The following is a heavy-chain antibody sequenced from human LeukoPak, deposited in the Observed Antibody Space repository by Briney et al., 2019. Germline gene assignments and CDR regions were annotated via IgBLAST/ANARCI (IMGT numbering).Heavy chain of an antibody. D-gene: IGHD3-10*01. CDR2: MYSSGST. Sequence: SETLSLTCAVYGGSFSGYYWSWIRQPAGKGLEWIGRMYSSGSTTYNPSLKSRVTISVDTSKNQFSLKLSSVTAADTAVYYCASSLSLLWFGEDLSFDPWGQGTLVTVSS. CDR1: GGSFSGYY. J-gene: IGHJ5*02. V-gene: IGHV4-59*10. CDR3: ASSLSLLWFGEDLSFDP.